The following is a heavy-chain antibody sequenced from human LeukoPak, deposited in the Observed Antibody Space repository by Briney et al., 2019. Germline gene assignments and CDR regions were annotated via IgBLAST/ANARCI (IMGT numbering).Heavy chain of an antibody. CDR2: IYYSGST. J-gene: IGHJ3*02. Sequence: SETLSLTRTVSGGSISGYYWSWIRQPPGKGLEWIGYIYYSGSTKYNPSLKSRVTMSVDTSRNQFSLKLSSVTAADTAVYYCARGGLEDGYHSNDGFDIWGQGTVVTVSS. CDR3: ARGGLEDGYHSNDGFDI. V-gene: IGHV4-59*01. CDR1: GGSISGYY. D-gene: IGHD3-22*01.